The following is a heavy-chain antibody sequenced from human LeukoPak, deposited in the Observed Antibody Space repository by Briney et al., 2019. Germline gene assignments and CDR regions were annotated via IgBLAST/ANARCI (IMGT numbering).Heavy chain of an antibody. CDR3: ARSTLAALVPVFDY. CDR2: ISYDGSNK. Sequence: GGSLRLSCAASGFTFSSYAMHWVRQAPGKGLEWVVVISYDGSNKYYADSVKGRFTISRDSSKNTLYLQMNSLRTEDTAVYYCARSTLAALVPVFDYWGQGTLVTVSS. V-gene: IGHV3-30-3*01. J-gene: IGHJ4*02. D-gene: IGHD2-2*01. CDR1: GFTFSSYA.